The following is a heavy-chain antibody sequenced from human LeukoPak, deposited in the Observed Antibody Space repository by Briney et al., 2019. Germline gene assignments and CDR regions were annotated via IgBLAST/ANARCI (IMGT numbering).Heavy chain of an antibody. J-gene: IGHJ6*02. Sequence: SVKVSCKASGGTFSSYAISWVRQAPGQGLEWMGRIIPILGIANYAQKFRGRVTITADKSTSTAYMELSSLRSEDTAVYYCASQKGLAVAGTYYYYYYGMDVWGQGTTVTVSS. CDR2: IIPILGIA. V-gene: IGHV1-69*04. D-gene: IGHD6-19*01. CDR3: ASQKGLAVAGTYYYYYYGMDV. CDR1: GGTFSSYA.